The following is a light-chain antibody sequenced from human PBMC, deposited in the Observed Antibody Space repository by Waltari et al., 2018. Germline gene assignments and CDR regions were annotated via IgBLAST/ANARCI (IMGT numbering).Light chain of an antibody. CDR1: RAIGNN. V-gene: IGKV3-15*01. CDR3: QQFNTVYS. Sequence: EIVMTQSPATLSVSPGGGATLSCRASRAIGNNEAWYQQKPGQPLRLLIFDASTRATGIPARFSGSWSGTEFTLTISSLQSEDSAVYFCQQFNTVYSFGQGTKLEIK. CDR2: DAS. J-gene: IGKJ2*01.